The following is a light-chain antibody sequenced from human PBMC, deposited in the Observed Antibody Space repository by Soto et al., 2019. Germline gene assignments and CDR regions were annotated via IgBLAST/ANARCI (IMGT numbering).Light chain of an antibody. CDR3: QQYGSSPP. CDR2: GAS. V-gene: IGKV3-20*01. CDR1: QSVSSSY. J-gene: IGKJ2*01. Sequence: EIVLTQSPGTLSLSPGERATLSCRASQSVSSSYLAWYQQKPGKAPRLLIYGASSRATGIPDRFSGSGSGTDFTLTISRLEPEDFAVYYCQQYGSSPPFDQGTKLEIK.